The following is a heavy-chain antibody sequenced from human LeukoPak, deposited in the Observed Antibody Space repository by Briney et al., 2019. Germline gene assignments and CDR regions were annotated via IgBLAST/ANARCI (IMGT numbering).Heavy chain of an antibody. D-gene: IGHD2-8*01. V-gene: IGHV3-30*02. CDR2: IQYDGSNE. Sequence: PGGSLRLSCAASGFIFSSYGMHWVRQAPGKGLEWVAYIQYDGSNEQYADSVKGRFSISRDSSKNILNLQMNSLRAEDTAVYYCAKDRCSNGIGCYYYYMDVWGKGTTVTIYS. CDR3: AKDRCSNGIGCYYYYMDV. CDR1: GFIFSSYG. J-gene: IGHJ6*03.